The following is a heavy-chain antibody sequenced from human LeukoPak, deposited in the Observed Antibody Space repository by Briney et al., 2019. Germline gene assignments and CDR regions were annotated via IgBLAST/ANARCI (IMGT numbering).Heavy chain of an antibody. CDR3: AIAYCGGDCWFDY. CDR1: GYTFTGYY. Sequence: ASVKVSCKASGYTFTGYYMHWVRQAPGQGLEWMGWINPNSGGTNYAQKFQGRVAMTRDTSISTAYMELSRLRSDDTAVYYCAIAYCGGDCWFDYWGQGTLVTVSS. V-gene: IGHV1-2*02. J-gene: IGHJ4*02. CDR2: INPNSGGT. D-gene: IGHD2-21*02.